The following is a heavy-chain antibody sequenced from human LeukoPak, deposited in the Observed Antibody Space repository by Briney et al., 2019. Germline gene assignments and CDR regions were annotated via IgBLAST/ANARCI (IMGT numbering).Heavy chain of an antibody. V-gene: IGHV4-59*01. CDR3: ARYCSGGDCYSKALDY. J-gene: IGHJ4*02. D-gene: IGHD2-15*01. CDR1: GGSINNYW. CDR2: IYYGGST. Sequence: PSETLSLTCSVSGGSINNYWWNWIRQPPGKGLEWIGYIYYGGSTSYNPSLKSRLTISVDTSLNQFSLKLNSVTAADTAVYYCARYCSGGDCYSKALDYWGQGILVTVSS.